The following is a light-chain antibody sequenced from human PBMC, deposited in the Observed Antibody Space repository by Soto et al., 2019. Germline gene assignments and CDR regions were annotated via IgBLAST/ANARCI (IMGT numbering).Light chain of an antibody. V-gene: IGKV3-20*01. CDR2: DGS. CDR3: QKYGSTVT. CDR1: QTIGRPY. Sequence: IVLTQSPGTLSLFPGERATLSCRTSQTIGRPYLAWYQQKPGQAPRLLIFDGSIRATGISDRFSGSGSGTDFTLTISRLEPEDFAVYYCQKYGSTVTFGPGTKVDIK. J-gene: IGKJ3*01.